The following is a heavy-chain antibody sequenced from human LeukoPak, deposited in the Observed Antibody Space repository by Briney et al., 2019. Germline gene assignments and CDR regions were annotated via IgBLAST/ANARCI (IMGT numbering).Heavy chain of an antibody. D-gene: IGHD1-20*01. V-gene: IGHV4-34*01. Sequence: PSETLSLTCAVYGGSFSGYYWSWIRQPPGKGLEWIGEINHSGSTNYNPSLKSRVTISVDTSKNQFSLKLSSVTAADTAVYYCATSGITGTPVWGQGTLVTASS. CDR3: ATSGITGTPV. CDR1: GGSFSGYY. CDR2: INHSGST. J-gene: IGHJ4*02.